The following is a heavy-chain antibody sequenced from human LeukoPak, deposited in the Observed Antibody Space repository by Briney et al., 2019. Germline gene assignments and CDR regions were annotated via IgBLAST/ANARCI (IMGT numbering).Heavy chain of an antibody. J-gene: IGHJ4*02. CDR2: VSGSGGST. V-gene: IGHV3-23*01. CDR3: AKAPNGDGDYYY. Sequence: GGSLRLSCEASGFTFSSCAMNWVRQAPGKGLEWVSVVSGSGGSTYHADSVEGRFTISRDNSKNPLYLQMNSLRAEDTAVYYCAKAPNGDGDYYYWGQGTLVTVSS. D-gene: IGHD4-17*01. CDR1: GFTFSSCA.